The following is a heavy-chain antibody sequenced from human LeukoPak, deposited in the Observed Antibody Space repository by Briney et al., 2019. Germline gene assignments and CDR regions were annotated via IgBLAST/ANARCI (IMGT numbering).Heavy chain of an antibody. CDR3: AKDSQYCGGDCYSYYYYGMDV. V-gene: IGHV3-30*18. D-gene: IGHD2-21*02. CDR1: GFTFSSYG. CDR2: ISYDGSNK. Sequence: GGSLRLSCAASGFTFSSYGMHWVRQAPGKGLEWVAVISYDGSNKYYADSVKGRFTISRDNSKNTLYLQMNSLRAEDTAVYYCAKDSQYCGGDCYSYYYYGMDVWGQGTTVTVSS. J-gene: IGHJ6*02.